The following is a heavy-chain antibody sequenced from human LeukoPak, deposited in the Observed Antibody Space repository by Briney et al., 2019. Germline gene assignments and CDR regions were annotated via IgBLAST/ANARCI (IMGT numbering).Heavy chain of an antibody. CDR3: ARGVHDFWSGFYFDY. J-gene: IGHJ4*02. CDR2: IYSGGST. Sequence: GGSLRLSCAASGFIVSSNYMSWVRQAPGKGLEWVSVIYSGGSTYYADSVRGRFTISRDKSKNTLFLQMNSLRAEDTAVYYCARGVHDFWSGFYFDYWGQGTLVTVSS. V-gene: IGHV3-66*02. CDR1: GFIVSSNY. D-gene: IGHD3-3*01.